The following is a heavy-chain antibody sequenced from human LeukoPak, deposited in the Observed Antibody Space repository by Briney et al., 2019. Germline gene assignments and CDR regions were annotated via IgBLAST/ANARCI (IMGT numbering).Heavy chain of an antibody. V-gene: IGHV1-46*01. CDR2: INPSGGST. CDR3: ARDQDWNYAFDI. J-gene: IGHJ3*02. Sequence: ASVKVSCKASGYTLTSYFIHWVRQAPGQGLEWMGIINPSGGSTSCAQKFQGRVTMTRDTSTSTVYMELSSLRSEDTAVYYCARDQDWNYAFDIWGQGTMVTVS. CDR1: GYTLTSYF. D-gene: IGHD1-7*01.